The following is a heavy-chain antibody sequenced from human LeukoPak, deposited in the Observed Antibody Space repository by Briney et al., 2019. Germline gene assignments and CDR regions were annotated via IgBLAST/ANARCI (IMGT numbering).Heavy chain of an antibody. V-gene: IGHV4-39*07. CDR2: IYYSGST. J-gene: IGHJ5*02. CDR3: ARDSNDGWFDP. CDR1: GGSISSSSYY. Sequence: SETLSLTCTVSGGSISSSSYYWGWIRQPPGKGLEWIGSIYYSGSTYYNPSLKSRVTISVDTSKNQFSLKLSSVTAADTAVYYCARDSNDGWFDPWGQGTLVTVSS. D-gene: IGHD2-2*01.